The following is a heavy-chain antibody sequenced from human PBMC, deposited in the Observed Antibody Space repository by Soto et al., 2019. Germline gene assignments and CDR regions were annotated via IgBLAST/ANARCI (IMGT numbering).Heavy chain of an antibody. CDR1: GGTFSSYA. CDR3: ARARGSSGSYNSYFDY. CDR2: IIPIFGTA. Sequence: SVKVSFKASGGTFSSYAISWVRRAPGQGLEWMGGIIPIFGTANYAQKFQGRVTITADKSTSTAYMELSSLRSEDTAVYYCARARGSSGSYNSYFDYWGQGTLVTVSS. J-gene: IGHJ4*02. D-gene: IGHD3-10*01. V-gene: IGHV1-69*06.